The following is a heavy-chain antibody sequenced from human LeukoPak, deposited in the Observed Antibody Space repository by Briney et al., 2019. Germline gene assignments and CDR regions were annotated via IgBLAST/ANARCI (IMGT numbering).Heavy chain of an antibody. V-gene: IGHV3-23*01. J-gene: IGHJ5*02. CDR2: ISGSGGTT. CDR3: ADIRGTAATGWFDP. Sequence: PGGSLRLSCAASGFTFSSYAMSWVRQAQGKGLEWAPTISGSGGTTYYADSVKGRFTISRDNSKNTLYLQTNSLRAEDTAVYYCADIRGTAATGWFDPWGQGTLVTVSS. D-gene: IGHD2-15*01. CDR1: GFTFSSYA.